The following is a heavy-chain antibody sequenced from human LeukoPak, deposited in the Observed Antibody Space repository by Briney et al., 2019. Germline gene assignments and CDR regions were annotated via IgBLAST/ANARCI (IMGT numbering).Heavy chain of an antibody. Sequence: GASVTVSCKASGYTFTSYYMHWVRQAPGQGLEWMGIINPSGGSTSYAQKFQGRVTMTRDTSTSTVYMELSSLRSEDTAVYYCARDHFGEQLWEEWGQGTLVTVSS. CDR3: ARDHFGEQLWEE. V-gene: IGHV1-46*01. CDR1: GYTFTSYY. CDR2: INPSGGST. D-gene: IGHD5-18*01. J-gene: IGHJ4*02.